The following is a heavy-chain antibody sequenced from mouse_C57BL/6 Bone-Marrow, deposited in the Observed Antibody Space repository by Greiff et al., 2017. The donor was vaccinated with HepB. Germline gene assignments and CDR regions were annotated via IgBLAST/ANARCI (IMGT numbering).Heavy chain of an antibody. V-gene: IGHV5-9*01. CDR3: ARRTGHFDY. CDR1: GFTFSSYT. Sequence: EVKLVESGGGLVKPGGSLKLSCAASGFTFSSYTMSWVRQTPEKRLEWVATISGGGGNTYYPDSVKGRFTISRDNAKNTLYLQMSSLRSEDTALYYCARRTGHFDYWGQGTTLTVSS. CDR2: ISGGGGNT. D-gene: IGHD4-1*01. J-gene: IGHJ2*01.